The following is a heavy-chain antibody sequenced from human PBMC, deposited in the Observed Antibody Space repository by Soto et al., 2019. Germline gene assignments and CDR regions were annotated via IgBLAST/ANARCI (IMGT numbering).Heavy chain of an antibody. CDR2: ISGHNGNT. CDR3: VIGEERELWFGAGYYYMDV. D-gene: IGHD3-10*01. CDR1: GYTFTSYG. Sequence: ASVKVSCKASGYTFTSYGISWVRQAPGQGLERMGRISGHNGNTNYAQKLQGRVTMTTDTSTSTAYMELRSLRSDDTAVYYCVIGEERELWFGAGYYYMDVWGKGTTVTVSS. J-gene: IGHJ6*03. V-gene: IGHV1-18*01.